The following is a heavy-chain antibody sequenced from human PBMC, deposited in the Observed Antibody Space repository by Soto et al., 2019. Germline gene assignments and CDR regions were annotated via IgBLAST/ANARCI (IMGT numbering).Heavy chain of an antibody. CDR3: AKGGHIDF. D-gene: IGHD3-16*01. CDR1: GFSFSTYW. CDR2: IKADGSET. J-gene: IGHJ4*02. V-gene: IGHV3-7*03. Sequence: EVQVVESGGGLVQPGGSLRLSCVASGFSFSTYWMSWVRQVPGTGLEWVANIKADGSETHYVDSVRGRFTISRDNAKTSLYLQVKSLRAEDTAVYYCAKGGHIDFCGQGTLVTVSS.